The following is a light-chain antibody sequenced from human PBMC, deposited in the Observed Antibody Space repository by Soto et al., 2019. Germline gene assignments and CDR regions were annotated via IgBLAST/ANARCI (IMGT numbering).Light chain of an antibody. CDR1: QSVSSN. CDR2: GAS. V-gene: IGKV3-15*01. J-gene: IGKJ4*01. Sequence: EKVMTQSPATLSVSPGERATLSCRASQSVSSNLAWYQQKPGQAPRLLIYGASTRATGITARFSGSGSGTEFTLTISSLQSEDYAVYYCQQYNTWPLTFGGGTKVEIK. CDR3: QQYNTWPLT.